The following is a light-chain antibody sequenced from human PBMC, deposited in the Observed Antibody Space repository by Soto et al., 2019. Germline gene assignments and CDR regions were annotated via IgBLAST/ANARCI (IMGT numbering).Light chain of an antibody. CDR3: SSYTSSVTLV. J-gene: IGLJ2*01. V-gene: IGLV2-14*01. Sequence: QSALTQPASVSGSPGQSITISCTGTSSDVGGYNFVSWYQQHPGKAPKLMIYEVSNRPSGVYYRFSGSKSGNTASLTISGLQAEDEADYYCSSYTSSVTLVFGGRTKVTVL. CDR1: SSDVGGYNF. CDR2: EVS.